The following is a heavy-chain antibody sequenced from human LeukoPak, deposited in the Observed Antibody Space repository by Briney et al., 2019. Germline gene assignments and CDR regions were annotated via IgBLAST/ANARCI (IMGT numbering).Heavy chain of an antibody. CDR3: AKRGVVIRVILVGFHKEAYYFDS. Sequence: GGSLRLSCAVSGITLSNYGMSWVRQAPGKGLEWVAGISGSGGSTNYADSVKGHFTISRDNRKNTLYLQMNSLRAEDTAVYFCAKRGVVIRVILVGFHKEAYYFDSWGQGALVTVSS. CDR1: GITLSNYG. J-gene: IGHJ4*02. CDR2: ISGSGGST. V-gene: IGHV3-23*01. D-gene: IGHD3-22*01.